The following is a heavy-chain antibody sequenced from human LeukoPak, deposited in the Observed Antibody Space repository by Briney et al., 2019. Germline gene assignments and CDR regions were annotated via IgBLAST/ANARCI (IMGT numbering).Heavy chain of an antibody. Sequence: ASVKVSCKASGYAFTTYAMNWVRQAPGQGLEWMGWINTNTGNPTYAQGFTGRFVFSSDTSVSTAYLQISSLKAEDTAVYYCARMPGGTKTNGDYWGQGTLVTVSS. CDR1: GYAFTTYA. V-gene: IGHV7-4-1*02. D-gene: IGHD3-16*01. J-gene: IGHJ4*02. CDR2: INTNTGNP. CDR3: ARMPGGTKTNGDY.